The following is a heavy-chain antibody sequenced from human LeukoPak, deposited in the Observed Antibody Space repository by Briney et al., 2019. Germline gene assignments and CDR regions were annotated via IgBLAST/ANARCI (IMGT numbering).Heavy chain of an antibody. D-gene: IGHD6-13*01. CDR1: GYSFTTYW. Sequence: GESLKISCKGSGYSFTTYWIGWVRQMPGKGLEWMGIIYPGDSDTRYSPSFQGQVTISADKSISTAYLQWSSLKASDTAMYYCARVRQLATVYYYYYMDVWGKGTTVTVSS. J-gene: IGHJ6*03. CDR2: IYPGDSDT. CDR3: ARVRQLATVYYYYYMDV. V-gene: IGHV5-51*01.